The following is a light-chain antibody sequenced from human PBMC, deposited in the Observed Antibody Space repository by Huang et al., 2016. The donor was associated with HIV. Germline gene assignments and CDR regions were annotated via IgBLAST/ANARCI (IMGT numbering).Light chain of an antibody. CDR3: QQYNQWPPLT. Sequence: EIVMTQSPATLPVSPGERATLSCRASERVSSNLAWYQQKPGQAPRLLIYGASTRATGIPARFSGSGSGTEITLTISSLQSEDFAVYYCQQYNQWPPLTFGGGTKVEIK. CDR2: GAS. J-gene: IGKJ4*01. CDR1: ERVSSN. V-gene: IGKV3-15*01.